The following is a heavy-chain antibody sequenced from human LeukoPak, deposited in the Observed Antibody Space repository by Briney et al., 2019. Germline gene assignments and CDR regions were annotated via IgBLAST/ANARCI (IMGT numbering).Heavy chain of an antibody. V-gene: IGHV3-23*01. J-gene: IGHJ4*02. CDR3: AKLPDCSNDACSQGDY. Sequence: TGGSLKLSCATSGITLSRKAMSWVRQAPGKGLEWVSAISGSGDNTYYVDAVGGRFTISRDNSKNTLYLHMNNLRAEDTAVYYCAKLPDCSNDACSQGDYWGQGTLVIVSS. CDR2: ISGSGDNT. CDR1: GITLSRKA. D-gene: IGHD2-8*01.